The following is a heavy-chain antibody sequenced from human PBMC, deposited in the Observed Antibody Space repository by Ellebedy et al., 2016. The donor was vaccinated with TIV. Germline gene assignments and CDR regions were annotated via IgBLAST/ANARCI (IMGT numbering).Heavy chain of an antibody. D-gene: IGHD2-2*01. Sequence: SETLSLTXTVSGGSISSSSYYWGWIRQPPGKGLEWIGSVYYSGSTYYNPSLKSRVTISVDTSKNQFSLKLSSVTAADTAVYYCASGWSPQHYGMDVWGQGTTVTVSS. J-gene: IGHJ6*02. CDR1: GGSISSSSYY. V-gene: IGHV4-39*07. CDR2: VYYSGST. CDR3: ASGWSPQHYGMDV.